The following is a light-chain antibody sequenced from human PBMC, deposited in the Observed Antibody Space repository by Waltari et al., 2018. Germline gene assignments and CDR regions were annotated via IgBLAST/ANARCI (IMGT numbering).Light chain of an antibody. V-gene: IGLV1-40*01. CDR1: GPNPGPGYH. CDR3: QSYDTSLSVV. Sequence: QSVLTQPPSVSGAPGQRVSISCTGSGPNPGPGYHVHWYQPHPGNAPQLLIYGTRTRPPGVPDRFFGSQSGTSASLAITALQAEDEAEYYCQSYDTSLSVVFGGGTKLTVL. J-gene: IGLJ2*01. CDR2: GTR.